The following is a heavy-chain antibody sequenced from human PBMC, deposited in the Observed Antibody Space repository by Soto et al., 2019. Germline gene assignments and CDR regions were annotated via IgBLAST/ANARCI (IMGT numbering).Heavy chain of an antibody. CDR1: GYTFTSYF. D-gene: IGHD2-15*01. J-gene: IGHJ4*02. V-gene: IGHV1-46*03. Sequence: ASVKVSCKASGYTFTSYFMHWVRQAPGQGLEWMGIINPSGGSTIYAQKFQGRVTMTRDTSTSTVYMELSSLRSEDTAVYYCARVYCSGGSCYSFDYWGQGTLVTVSS. CDR2: INPSGGST. CDR3: ARVYCSGGSCYSFDY.